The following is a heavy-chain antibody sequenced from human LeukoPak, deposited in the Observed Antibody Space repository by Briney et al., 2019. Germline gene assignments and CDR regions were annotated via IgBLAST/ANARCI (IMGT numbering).Heavy chain of an antibody. J-gene: IGHJ4*02. CDR2: ISSSSSYI. CDR1: GLTFSSYS. V-gene: IGHV3-21*01. CDR3: ARDIVVVPAATENDY. Sequence: GGSLRLSCAASGLTFSSYSMNWVRQAPGKGLEWVSSISSSSSYIYYADSVKGRFTISRDNAKNSLYLQMNSLRAEDTAVYYCARDIVVVPAATENDYWGQGTLVTVSS. D-gene: IGHD2-2*01.